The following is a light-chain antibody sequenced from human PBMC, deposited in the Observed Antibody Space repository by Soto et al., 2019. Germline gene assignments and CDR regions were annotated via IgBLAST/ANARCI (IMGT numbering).Light chain of an antibody. Sequence: EIVKNESPATLSVSPGERATLSCRASLSMSTHLAWYEQKPGQAPRLLIYGASTRATGIPARFSGSGSGTEFTLTISRRLSEDFAVYYCHQYMVGPWRSGQGGRWMS. V-gene: IGKV3D-15*01. CDR1: LSMSTH. J-gene: IGKJ1*01. CDR2: GAS. CDR3: HQYMVGPWR.